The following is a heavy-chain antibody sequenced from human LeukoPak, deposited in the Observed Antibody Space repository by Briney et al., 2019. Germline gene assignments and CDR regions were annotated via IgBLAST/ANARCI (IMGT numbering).Heavy chain of an antibody. V-gene: IGHV4-39*01. D-gene: IGHD2-15*01. CDR2: IYYSGST. J-gene: IGHJ5*02. CDR3: AGRGGYCSGVSCLSWFDP. CDR1: GGSISSSSYY. Sequence: SETLSLTCTVSGGSISSSSYYWGWIRQPPGKGLEYIGSIYYSGSTYYNPSLKSRVTISVDTSKNQFSLKLSSVTAADTAVYYCAGRGGYCSGVSCLSWFDPWGQGTLVTVSS.